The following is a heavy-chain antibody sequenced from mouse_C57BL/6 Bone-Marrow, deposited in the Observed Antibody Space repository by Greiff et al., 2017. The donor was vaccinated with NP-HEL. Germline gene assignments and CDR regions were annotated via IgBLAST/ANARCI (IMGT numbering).Heavy chain of an antibody. Sequence: DVKLVESGGGLVKPGGSLKLSCAASGFTFSDYGMHWVRQAPEKGLEWVAYISSGSSTIYYADTVKGRFTISRDNAKNTLFLQMTSLRSEDTAMYYCARSYYYGSSLDYWGQGTTLTVSS. D-gene: IGHD1-1*01. V-gene: IGHV5-17*01. CDR3: ARSYYYGSSLDY. J-gene: IGHJ2*01. CDR2: ISSGSSTI. CDR1: GFTFSDYG.